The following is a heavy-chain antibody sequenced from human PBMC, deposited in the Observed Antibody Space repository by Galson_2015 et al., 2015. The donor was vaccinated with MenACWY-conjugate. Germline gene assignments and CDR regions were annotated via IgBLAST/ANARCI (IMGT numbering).Heavy chain of an antibody. D-gene: IGHD6-13*01. CDR3: TRYLRAAGPFDF. Sequence: SLRLSCAASGFSFGDSAIHWVRQASGKGLEWVGRIRSKINNYATAYAASVKGRYTISRDDSKNTAYLQVSDLKTEDTAMYYCTRYLRAAGPFDFWGQGTLVTVSS. V-gene: IGHV3-73*01. J-gene: IGHJ4*02. CDR1: GFSFGDSA. CDR2: IRSKINNYAT.